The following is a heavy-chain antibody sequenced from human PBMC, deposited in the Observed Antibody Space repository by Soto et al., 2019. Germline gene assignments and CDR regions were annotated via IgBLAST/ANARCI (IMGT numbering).Heavy chain of an antibody. CDR1: GGSINTYY. J-gene: IGHJ5*02. Sequence: SETLSLTCTVSGGSINTYYWSWIRQHVGKGREWIGRVSASAGTNYSPSLTDRVTMSIDRSNNQFSLELTSVTAADTAIYYCARGAGPPWFAPWGQGTLVTVSP. CDR2: VSASAGT. V-gene: IGHV4-4*07. CDR3: ARGAGPPWFAP.